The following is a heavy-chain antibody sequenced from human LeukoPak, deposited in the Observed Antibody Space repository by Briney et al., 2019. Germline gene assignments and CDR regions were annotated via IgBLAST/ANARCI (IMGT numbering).Heavy chain of an antibody. J-gene: IGHJ4*02. Sequence: ASVKVSCKASGYTFSSYGISWVRQAPGQGLEWMGWISAHNGNRKYEQKFQGRVTMTTDTSTNTVYMELRSLRSDDTAVYYCARGLRSRIVVVMTELDYWGQGTLVTVSS. CDR3: ARGLRSRIVVVMTELDY. CDR1: GYTFSSYG. D-gene: IGHD2-15*01. V-gene: IGHV1-18*01. CDR2: ISAHNGNR.